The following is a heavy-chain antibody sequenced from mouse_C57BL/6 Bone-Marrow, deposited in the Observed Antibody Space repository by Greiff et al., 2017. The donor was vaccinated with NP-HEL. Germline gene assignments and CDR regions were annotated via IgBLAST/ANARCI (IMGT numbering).Heavy chain of an antibody. V-gene: IGHV6-6*01. J-gene: IGHJ4*01. CDR1: GFTFSDAW. D-gene: IGHD1-1*01. Sequence: EVKVEESGGGLVQPGGSMKLSCAASGFTFSDAWMDWVRQSPEKGLEWVAEIRNKANNHATYYAESVKGRFTISRDDSKSSVYLQMNSLRAEDTGIYYCTAIYYYGSSYAMDYWGQGTSVTVSS. CDR3: TAIYYYGSSYAMDY. CDR2: IRNKANNHAT.